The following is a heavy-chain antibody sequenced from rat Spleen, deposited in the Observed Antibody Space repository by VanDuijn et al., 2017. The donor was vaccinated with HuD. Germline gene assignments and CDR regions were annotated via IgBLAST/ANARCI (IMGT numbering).Heavy chain of an antibody. J-gene: IGHJ4*01. V-gene: IGHV5-31*01. CDR2: ITNTGGST. CDR1: GFTFNNYW. CDR3: TRWGTTRVLMDA. D-gene: IGHD1-4*01. Sequence: EVQLVESGGGLVQPGRSLKLSCVASGFTFNNYWMTWIRQAPGKGLEWVASITNTGGSTYYPDSVKGRFTISRDNAKSTLYLQMNSLRSEDTATYYCTRWGTTRVLMDAWGQGASVTVSS.